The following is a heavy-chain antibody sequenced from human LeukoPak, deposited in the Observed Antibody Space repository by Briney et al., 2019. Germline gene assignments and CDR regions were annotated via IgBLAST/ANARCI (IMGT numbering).Heavy chain of an antibody. CDR2: IKQDGSEK. J-gene: IGHJ6*03. CDR3: ARDRYYDFWSGYYYMDV. D-gene: IGHD3-3*01. CDR1: GFTFSSYW. V-gene: IGHV3-7*01. Sequence: GGSLRLSCAASGFTFSSYWMSWVRQAPGKGLEWVANIKQDGSEKYYVDSVKGRFTISRDDAKNSLYLQMNSLRAEDTAVYYCARDRYYDFWSGYYYMDVWGKGTTVTVSS.